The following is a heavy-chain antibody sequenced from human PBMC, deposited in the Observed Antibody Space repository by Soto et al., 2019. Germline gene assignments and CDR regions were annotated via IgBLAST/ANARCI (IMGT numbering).Heavy chain of an antibody. Sequence: GAPVKVSCKASGYTFTSYGISWVRQAPGQGLERMGWISAYNGNTNYAQKLQGRVTMTTDTSTSTAYMELRSLRSDDTAVYYCARRPRIFVGDPDYYYYGMDVWGQGTTVNVSS. J-gene: IGHJ6*02. V-gene: IGHV1-18*01. D-gene: IGHD3-16*01. CDR2: ISAYNGNT. CDR1: GYTFTSYG. CDR3: ARRPRIFVGDPDYYYYGMDV.